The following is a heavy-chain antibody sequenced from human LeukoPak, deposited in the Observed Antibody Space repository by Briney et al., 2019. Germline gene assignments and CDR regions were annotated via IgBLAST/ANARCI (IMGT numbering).Heavy chain of an antibody. V-gene: IGHV3-11*04. D-gene: IGHD1-20*01. CDR1: GYSISSGYY. J-gene: IGHJ3*02. Sequence: LSLTCTVSGYSISSGYYWGWIRQPPGKGLEWVSYISESGSIIYYADSVKGRFTISRDNAKTSLYLQMNSLRVEDTAVYYCAKELVTGSGAAFDIWGQGTMVTVSS. CDR2: ISESGSII. CDR3: AKELVTGSGAAFDI.